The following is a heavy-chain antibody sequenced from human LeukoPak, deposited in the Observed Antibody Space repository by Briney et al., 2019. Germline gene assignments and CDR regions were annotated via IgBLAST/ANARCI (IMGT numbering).Heavy chain of an antibody. CDR3: AREDSGSYY. CDR1: GGSISSGSYY. J-gene: IGHJ4*02. D-gene: IGHD1-26*01. Sequence: SQTLSLTCNVSGGSISSGSYYWSWIRQPAGKGLEWIGRIYTSGSTNYNPSLKSRVTISVDTSKNQFALKLSSVTAADTAVYYCAREDSGSYYTGQGTLVTVSS. CDR2: IYTSGST. V-gene: IGHV4-61*02.